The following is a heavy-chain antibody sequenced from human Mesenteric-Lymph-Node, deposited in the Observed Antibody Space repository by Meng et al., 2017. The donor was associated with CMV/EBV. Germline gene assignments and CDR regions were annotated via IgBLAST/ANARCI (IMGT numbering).Heavy chain of an antibody. CDR3: ARDLYCSSTSCYGYFDY. CDR1: GYTFTSYG. J-gene: IGHJ4*02. V-gene: IGHV1-18*01. CDR2: ISAYNGNT. D-gene: IGHD2-2*01. Sequence: ASVKVSCKASGYTFTSYGISWVRQAPGQGLEWMGWISAYNGNTNYAQKLQGRVTMTTDTSTSTAYMERRSLRSDDTAVYYCARDLYCSSTSCYGYFDYWGQGTLVTVSS.